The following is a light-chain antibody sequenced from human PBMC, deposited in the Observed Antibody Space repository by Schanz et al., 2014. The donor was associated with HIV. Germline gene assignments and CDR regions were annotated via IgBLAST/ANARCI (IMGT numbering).Light chain of an antibody. CDR2: LNSDGSH. Sequence: QSVLTQSPSASASLGASVKLTCTLSSGHSSYAIAWHQQQPEKGPRYLMKLNSDGSHSKGDGIPDRFSGSSSGAERYLTISSLQSEDEADYNCQTWGTGIWLFAGGTKLTVL. J-gene: IGLJ2*01. CDR1: SGHSSYA. CDR3: QTWGTGIWL. V-gene: IGLV4-69*01.